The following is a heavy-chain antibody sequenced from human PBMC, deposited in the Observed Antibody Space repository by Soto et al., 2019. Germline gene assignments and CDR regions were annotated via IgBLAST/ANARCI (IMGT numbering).Heavy chain of an antibody. J-gene: IGHJ6*02. CDR3: ARGRITIFGVVLYYYYGMDV. V-gene: IGHV1-69*13. Sequence: SVKVSCKASGGTFSSYAISWVRQAPGQGLEWMGGIIPIFGTANYAQKFQGRVTITADESTSTAYMELSSLRSEDTAVYYCARGRITIFGVVLYYYYGMDVWGQGTTVTVS. CDR2: IIPIFGTA. CDR1: GGTFSSYA. D-gene: IGHD3-3*01.